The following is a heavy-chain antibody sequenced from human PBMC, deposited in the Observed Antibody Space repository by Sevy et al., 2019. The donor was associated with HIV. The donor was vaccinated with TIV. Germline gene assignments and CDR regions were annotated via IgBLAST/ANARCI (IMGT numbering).Heavy chain of an antibody. CDR1: GFTFSSYW. D-gene: IGHD6-13*01. V-gene: IGHV3-7*01. J-gene: IGHJ6*02. CDR2: IKQDGSEK. CDR3: AREGIAAAGGHWYYYYGMDV. Sequence: GGSLRLSCAASGFTFSSYWMSWVRQAPGKGLEWVANIKQDGSEKYYVDSVKGRFTISRDNAKNSLYLQMNSLRAEDTAGYYCAREGIAAAGGHWYYYYGMDVWGQGTTVTVSS.